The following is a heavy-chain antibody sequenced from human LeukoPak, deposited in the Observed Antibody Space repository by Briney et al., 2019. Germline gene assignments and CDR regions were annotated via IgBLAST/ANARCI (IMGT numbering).Heavy chain of an antibody. V-gene: IGHV1-24*01. CDR1: GYTLTELS. J-gene: IGHJ3*02. CDR2: FDPEDGET. Sequence: ASVKVSCKVSGYTLTELSMHWVRQAPGRGLEWMGGFDPEDGETIYARKFQGRVTMTEDTSTDTAYMELSSLRSEDTAVYYCATRLYYYDSSGYAFDIWGQGTMDTVSS. D-gene: IGHD3-22*01. CDR3: ATRLYYYDSSGYAFDI.